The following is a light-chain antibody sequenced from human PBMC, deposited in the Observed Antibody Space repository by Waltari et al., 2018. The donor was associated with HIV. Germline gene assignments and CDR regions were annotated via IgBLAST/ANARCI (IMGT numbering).Light chain of an antibody. Sequence: QSALSQPASVSASPGQSVAISCSGSASDIGRYHYVSWYQQPPDKSPPLILFYVNNRPSGISDRFSGSKSGTTASLTISTVRTDDEADYYCASYTVNSTGVFGTGTKLSVL. CDR1: ASDIGRYHY. CDR3: ASYTVNSTGV. J-gene: IGLJ1*01. CDR2: YVN. V-gene: IGLV2-14*03.